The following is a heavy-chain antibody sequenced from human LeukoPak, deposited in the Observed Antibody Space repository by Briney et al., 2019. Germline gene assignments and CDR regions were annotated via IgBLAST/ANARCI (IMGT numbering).Heavy chain of an antibody. CDR1: GGTFSSYA. V-gene: IGHV1-69*04. J-gene: IGHJ4*02. D-gene: IGHD1-14*01. Sequence: SVKVSCKASGGTFSSYAISWVRQAPGQGLEWMGRIIPILDIANYPQKFQGRVTITADKSTSTAYMELSSLRSEDTAVYYCAFAPNLRYYFDYWGQGTLVTVSS. CDR2: IIPILDIA. CDR3: AFAPNLRYYFDY.